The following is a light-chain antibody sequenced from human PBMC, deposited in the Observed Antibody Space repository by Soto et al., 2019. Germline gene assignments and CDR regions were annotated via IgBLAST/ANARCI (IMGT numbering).Light chain of an antibody. Sequence: EIVLTQSPGTLSLSPGERATLSCRASQSVSSSYLAWYQQKPGQAPRLLIYGASSRATGIPDRFSGSGSGTDFTLTISRLEPEDFAVYYCQQYGSSLWTLGQGTKVDNK. CDR3: QQYGSSLWT. J-gene: IGKJ1*01. CDR1: QSVSSSY. CDR2: GAS. V-gene: IGKV3-20*01.